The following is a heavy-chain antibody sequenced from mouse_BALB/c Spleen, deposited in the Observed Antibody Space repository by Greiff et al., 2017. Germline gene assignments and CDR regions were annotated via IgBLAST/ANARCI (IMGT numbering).Heavy chain of an antibody. V-gene: IGHV5-12-1*01. CDR2: ISSGGGST. D-gene: IGHD1-1*01. Sequence: EVQRVESGGGLVKPGGSLKLSCAASGFAFSSYDMSWVRQTPEKRLEWVAYISSGGGSTYYPDTVKGRFTISRDNAKNTLYLQMSSLKSEDTAMYYCARHRGSYYYGSSSAWFAYWGQGTLVTVSA. J-gene: IGHJ3*01. CDR3: ARHRGSYYYGSSSAWFAY. CDR1: GFAFSSYD.